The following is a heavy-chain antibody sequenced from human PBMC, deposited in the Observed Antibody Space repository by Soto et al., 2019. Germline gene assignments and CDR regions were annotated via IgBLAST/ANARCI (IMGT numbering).Heavy chain of an antibody. D-gene: IGHD2-21*01. CDR3: ARESSRSVAY. CDR2: IAGDGSSA. J-gene: IGHJ4*02. V-gene: IGHV3-74*01. CDR1: GFTLSSYW. Sequence: GGSLRLSCAASGFTLSSYWIHWVRQAPGEGLVWVSRIAGDGSSATYADSVKGRFTISRDNAKNTLYLQMNSLRAEDTAFYYCARESSRSVAYWGQGTLVTVSS.